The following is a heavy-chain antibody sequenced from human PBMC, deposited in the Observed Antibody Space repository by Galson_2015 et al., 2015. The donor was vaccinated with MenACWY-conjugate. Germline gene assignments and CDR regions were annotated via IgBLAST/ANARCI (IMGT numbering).Heavy chain of an antibody. V-gene: IGHV3-30*02. Sequence: SLRLSCAASGFTFSTYGMHWVRQAPGKGLQWVAFIRHAANNQYYADSVRGRFTISRDNSENTLYLQMNSLRAGDTAVYFCAKDRSIVGAIGENFHYWGQGTLVTVSS. CDR3: AKDRSIVGAIGENFHY. D-gene: IGHD1-26*01. J-gene: IGHJ4*02. CDR1: GFTFSTYG. CDR2: IRHAANNQ.